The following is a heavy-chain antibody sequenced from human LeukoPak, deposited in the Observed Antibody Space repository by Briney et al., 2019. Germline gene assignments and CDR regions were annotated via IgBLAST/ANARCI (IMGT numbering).Heavy chain of an antibody. CDR3: AKEYLIWFGDFDAFDI. CDR2: ISYDVGNK. Sequence: GRSLRLSCAASGFTFSSYGMHWVRQAPGKGLEWVAVISYDVGNKYYADSVKGRFTISRDNSKNTLYLQMNSLRAEDPAVYYCAKEYLIWFGDFDAFDIWGQGTMVTVSS. D-gene: IGHD3-10*01. V-gene: IGHV3-30*18. CDR1: GFTFSSYG. J-gene: IGHJ3*02.